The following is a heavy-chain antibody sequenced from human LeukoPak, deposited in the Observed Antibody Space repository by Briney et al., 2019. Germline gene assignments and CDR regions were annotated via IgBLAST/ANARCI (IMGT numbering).Heavy chain of an antibody. J-gene: IGHJ5*01. V-gene: IGHV4-59*01. CDR2: ISYSGSA. Sequence: SETLSLTCSVSGGSITNNYWSWIRQPPGRTLEWLGYISYSGSANYNPSLKSRVTISLDTSKNQFSLKLTSVTAADTAIYFCARDPHSHTWFDSWGQGTLVTVSS. D-gene: IGHD1-26*01. CDR3: ARDPHSHTWFDS. CDR1: GGSITNNY.